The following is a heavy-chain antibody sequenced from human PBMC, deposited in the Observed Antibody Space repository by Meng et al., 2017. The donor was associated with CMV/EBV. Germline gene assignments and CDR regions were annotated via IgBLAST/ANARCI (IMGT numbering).Heavy chain of an antibody. CDR3: ARDPRGGSYYNYYYGMDV. V-gene: IGHV1-46*01. CDR2: INPSGGST. J-gene: IGHJ6*02. Sequence: ASVKVSCKASGYTFTSYYMHWVRQAPGQGLEWMGIINPSGGSTSYAQKFQGRVTMTRDTSTSTVYMELSSLRSGDTAVYYCARDPRGGSYYNYYYGMDVWGQGTTVTVSS. CDR1: GYTFTSYY. D-gene: IGHD1-26*01.